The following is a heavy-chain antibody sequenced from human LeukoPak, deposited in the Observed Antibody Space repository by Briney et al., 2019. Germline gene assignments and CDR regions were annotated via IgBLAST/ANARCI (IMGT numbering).Heavy chain of an antibody. D-gene: IGHD3-22*01. V-gene: IGHV3-33*01. J-gene: IGHJ3*02. Sequence: GRSLRLSCAASGFTFSSYGTHWVRQAPGKGLEWVAVIWYDGSNKYYADSVKGRFTISRGNSKNTLYLQMNSLRAEDTAVYYCARAEGYYDSSGNDAFDIWGQGTMVTVSS. CDR1: GFTFSSYG. CDR2: IWYDGSNK. CDR3: ARAEGYYDSSGNDAFDI.